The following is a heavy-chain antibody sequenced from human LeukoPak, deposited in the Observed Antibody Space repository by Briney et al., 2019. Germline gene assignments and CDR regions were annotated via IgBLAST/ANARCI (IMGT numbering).Heavy chain of an antibody. CDR2: ISYDGSNK. V-gene: IGHV3-30*04. J-gene: IGHJ5*02. Sequence: GGSLRLSCAASGFTFSSYAMHWVRQAPGKGLEWVAVISYDGSNKYYADSVKGRFTISRGNSKNTLYLQMNSLRAEDTAVYYCARDGYTAMENWFDPWGQGTLVTVSS. D-gene: IGHD5-18*01. CDR3: ARDGYTAMENWFDP. CDR1: GFTFSSYA.